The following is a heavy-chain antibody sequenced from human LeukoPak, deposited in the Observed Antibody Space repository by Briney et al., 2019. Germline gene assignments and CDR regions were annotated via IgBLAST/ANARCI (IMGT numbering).Heavy chain of an antibody. J-gene: IGHJ3*02. CDR3: AKLLWFGELETDAFDI. Sequence: GGSLRLSWAASGFTFSSYAMHWVRQAPGKGLEWVAVISYDGSNKYYADSVKGRFTISRDNSKNTLYLQMNSLRAEDTAVYYCAKLLWFGELETDAFDIWGQGTMVTVSS. CDR2: ISYDGSNK. D-gene: IGHD3-10*01. CDR1: GFTFSSYA. V-gene: IGHV3-30*04.